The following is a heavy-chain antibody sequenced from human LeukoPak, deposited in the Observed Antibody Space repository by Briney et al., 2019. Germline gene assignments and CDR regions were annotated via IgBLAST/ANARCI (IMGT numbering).Heavy chain of an antibody. CDR3: ARHRGRYYDSGSYYYFDY. V-gene: IGHV4-39*02. Sequence: SETLSLTCTVSGVSISSSGYYWGWIRQPPGKGLEWVGSVYYTGSTFYNPSLKSRVTTSVDTSKNHFSLNLSSVTAADTAVYYCARHRGRYYDSGSYYYFDYWGQGTLVTVSS. CDR2: VYYTGST. D-gene: IGHD3-10*01. CDR1: GVSISSSGYY. J-gene: IGHJ4*02.